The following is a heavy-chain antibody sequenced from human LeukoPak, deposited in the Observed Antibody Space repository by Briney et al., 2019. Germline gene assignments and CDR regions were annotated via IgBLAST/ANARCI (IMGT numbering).Heavy chain of an antibody. CDR2: ISYDGSDK. V-gene: IGHV3-30*18. J-gene: IGHJ3*02. D-gene: IGHD3-10*01. CDR1: GFTLSSSG. Sequence: GGSLRLSCAASGFTLSSSGMHWVRQAPGKGLEWVAVISYDGSDKYYADSVKGRFTISRDNSKNTLYLQMNSLRAEDTALYYCAKGIWVVRGVIGDAFDIWGQGAMVTVSS. CDR3: AKGIWVVRGVIGDAFDI.